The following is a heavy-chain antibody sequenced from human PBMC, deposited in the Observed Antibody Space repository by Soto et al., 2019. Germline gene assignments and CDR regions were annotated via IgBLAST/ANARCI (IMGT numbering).Heavy chain of an antibody. CDR3: ARGRGGLVRLDF. V-gene: IGHV4-34*01. Sequence: PSDTLSLTCAVYGGSFSGYYWSWIRQPPGKGLEWIGEINHSGSTNYNPSLKSRVTISVDTSKNQFSLKLSSVTAADTAVYYCARGRGGLVRLDFCDQGILVTVSS. CDR2: INHSGST. J-gene: IGHJ4*02. D-gene: IGHD3-9*01. CDR1: GGSFSGYY.